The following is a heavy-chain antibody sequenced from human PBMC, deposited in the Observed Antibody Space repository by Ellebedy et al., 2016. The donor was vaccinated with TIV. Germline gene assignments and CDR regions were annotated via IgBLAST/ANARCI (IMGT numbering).Heavy chain of an antibody. CDR3: ARDQIDYGTNWFDP. V-gene: IGHV3-33*08. D-gene: IGHD4-17*01. J-gene: IGHJ5*02. CDR2: IWYDGSNK. CDR1: GFTFSSYG. Sequence: GESLKISXAASGFTFSSYGMHWVRQAPGKGLEWVAVIWYDGSNKYYADSVKGRFTISRDNSKNTLYLQMNSLRAEDTAVYYCARDQIDYGTNWFDPWGQGTLVTVSP.